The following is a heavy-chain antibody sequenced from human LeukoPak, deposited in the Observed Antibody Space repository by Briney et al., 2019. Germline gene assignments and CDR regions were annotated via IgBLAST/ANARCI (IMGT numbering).Heavy chain of an antibody. CDR3: ARDIRSNSGSNRYFDY. D-gene: IGHD6-19*01. J-gene: IGHJ4*02. CDR2: IYSSGSI. CDR1: GGSISSYY. V-gene: IGHV4-4*07. Sequence: PSETLSLTCTVSGGSISSYYWSWIRQPAGKGLEWIGRIYSSGSINYNPSLKSRVTMSVDTSKNQFSLKLSSVTAADTAVYYCARDIRSNSGSNRYFDYWGQGTLVTVSS.